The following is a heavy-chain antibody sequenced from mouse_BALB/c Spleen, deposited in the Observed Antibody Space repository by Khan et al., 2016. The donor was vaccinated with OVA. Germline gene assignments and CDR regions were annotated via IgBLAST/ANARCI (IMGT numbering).Heavy chain of an antibody. D-gene: IGHD1-1*01. Sequence: VQLQESGAELARPGASVKMSCRASGYTFTSYTMHWVKQRPGQGLEWIGYINPRSGYSNYNQNFKDQATLSADNSSSTAYMQLISLTSEDSATYYCARSTTVYAMDYWGQGTSVTVSS. V-gene: IGHV1-4*01. J-gene: IGHJ4*01. CDR3: ARSTTVYAMDY. CDR1: GYTFTSYT. CDR2: INPRSGYS.